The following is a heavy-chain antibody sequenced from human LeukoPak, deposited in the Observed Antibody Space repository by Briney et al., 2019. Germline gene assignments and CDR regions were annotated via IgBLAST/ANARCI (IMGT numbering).Heavy chain of an antibody. D-gene: IGHD3-22*01. CDR3: ARTHYYDSSGYYYGEGNWSDP. CDR2: ISAYNGNT. V-gene: IGHV1-18*01. Sequence: GASVKVSCKASGYTFTSYGISWVRQAPGQGLEWMGWISAYNGNTNYAQKLQGRVTMTTDTSTSTAYMELRSLRSDDTAVYYCARTHYYDSSGYYYGEGNWSDPWGQGTLVTVSS. CDR1: GYTFTSYG. J-gene: IGHJ5*02.